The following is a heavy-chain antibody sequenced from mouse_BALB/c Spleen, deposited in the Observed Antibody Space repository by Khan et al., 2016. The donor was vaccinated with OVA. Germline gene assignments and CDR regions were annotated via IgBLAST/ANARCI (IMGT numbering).Heavy chain of an antibody. V-gene: IGHV14-3*02. CDR2: IDPANGNT. J-gene: IGHJ3*01. Sequence: VQLQQPGAELVKPGASVKLSCTASGFNIKDTYMHWMKQRPEQGLAWIGRIDPANGNTKYDPKFQGKASITADTSSNTAYLQLSSLTSEDTAVYYCARYPYDSGAWFAYWGQGTLVTVSA. D-gene: IGHD2-4*01. CDR1: GFNIKDTY. CDR3: ARYPYDSGAWFAY.